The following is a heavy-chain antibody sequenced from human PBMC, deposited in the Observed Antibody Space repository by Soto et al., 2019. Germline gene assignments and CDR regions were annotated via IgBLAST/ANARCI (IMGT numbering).Heavy chain of an antibody. V-gene: IGHV1-18*04. CDR2: ISAYNGNT. J-gene: IGHJ4*02. CDR1: GYTFTSYG. D-gene: IGHD6-6*01. CDR3: ARERSWSSSSAVDY. Sequence: ASVKVSCKASGYTFTSYGISWVRQAPGQGLEWMGWISAYNGNTNYAQKLQGRATMTTDTSTSTAYMELRSLRSDDTAVYYCARERSWSSSSAVDYWGQGTLVTVSS.